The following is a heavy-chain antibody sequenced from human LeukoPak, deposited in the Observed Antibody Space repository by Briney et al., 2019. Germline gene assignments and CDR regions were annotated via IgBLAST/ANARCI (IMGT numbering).Heavy chain of an antibody. CDR1: GFTFNIYS. D-gene: IGHD2-2*03. CDR3: ARVGGHCSSISNCYGDY. Sequence: GGSLRLSCAASGFTFNIYSMNWVRQAPGKGLEWVSCISSGSTNIYYADSVRGRFTISRDNAKNSLYLQMNSLRAEDTAVYYCARVGGHCSSISNCYGDYWGQGTLVTVSS. CDR2: ISSGSTNI. V-gene: IGHV3-21*01. J-gene: IGHJ4*02.